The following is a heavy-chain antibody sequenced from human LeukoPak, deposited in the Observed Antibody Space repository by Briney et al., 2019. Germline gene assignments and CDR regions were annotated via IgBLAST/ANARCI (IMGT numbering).Heavy chain of an antibody. CDR1: GYTFTSYG. CDR3: ARESNTVTVRYFDY. V-gene: IGHV1-18*01. Sequence: ASVKVSCKASGYTFTSYGISWVRQAPGQGLEWMGWISAYNGNTNYAQKLQGRVTMTTDTSTNTAYRELTRLRSDDTAWDYCARESNTVTVRYFDYWGQGTLVTVSS. CDR2: ISAYNGNT. D-gene: IGHD4-17*01. J-gene: IGHJ4*02.